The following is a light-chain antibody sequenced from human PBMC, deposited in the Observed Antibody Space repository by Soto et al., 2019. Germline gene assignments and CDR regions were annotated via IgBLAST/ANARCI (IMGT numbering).Light chain of an antibody. V-gene: IGKV3-15*01. CDR2: GTS. CDR3: QHYDSLPPLFT. J-gene: IGKJ3*01. Sequence: EIVMTQSPATLSVSPGERATLSCRASQSISSNLAWYQQRPGQAPRLLIYGTSTRATGIPARFSGSGSGTEFTLTISSLQSEDFAVYYCQHYDSLPPLFTFGPGTKVDLK. CDR1: QSISSN.